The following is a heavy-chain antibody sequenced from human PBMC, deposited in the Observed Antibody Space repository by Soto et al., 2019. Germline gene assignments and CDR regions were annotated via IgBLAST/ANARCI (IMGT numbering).Heavy chain of an antibody. CDR2: ISPKSGNI. J-gene: IGHJ6*02. Sequence: ASVKVSCKTSGYTFTRNGISWVRQAPGQGLEWMAWISPKSGNIKYAQKLQGRVIMTTDTSTSTAYMELRSLRSDDTAVYYCVKDRDSNSWPSRDVWGPGTTVTVSS. V-gene: IGHV1-18*01. D-gene: IGHD3-22*01. CDR3: VKDRDSNSWPSRDV. CDR1: GYTFTRNG.